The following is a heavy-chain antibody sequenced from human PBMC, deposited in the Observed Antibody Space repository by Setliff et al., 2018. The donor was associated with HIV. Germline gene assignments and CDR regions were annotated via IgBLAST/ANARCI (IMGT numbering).Heavy chain of an antibody. Sequence: KVSCKASGGTFSSYAISWVRQAPGQGLEWMGGIIPIFGTANYAQKFQGRVTITTDESTSTAYMELSSLRSEDTAVYYCARVRSGSYGGRAYFDYWGQGTLVTVSS. D-gene: IGHD1-26*01. CDR1: GGTFSSYA. J-gene: IGHJ4*02. CDR2: IIPIFGTA. V-gene: IGHV1-69*05. CDR3: ARVRSGSYGGRAYFDY.